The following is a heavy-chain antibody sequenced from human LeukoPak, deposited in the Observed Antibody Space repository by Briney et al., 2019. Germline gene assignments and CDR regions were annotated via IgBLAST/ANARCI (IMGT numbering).Heavy chain of an antibody. CDR3: ARFEWGTTTFDY. V-gene: IGHV4-59*01. J-gene: IGHJ4*02. CDR1: GGSISSYY. Sequence: SETLSHTCTVSGGSISSYYWSWIRQPPGKGLEWIGYIYYSGSANYNPSLKSRVTISVDTSKNQFSLKLTSVTAADTAVYYCARFEWGTTTFDYWGQGTLVTVSS. CDR2: IYYSGSA. D-gene: IGHD3-9*01.